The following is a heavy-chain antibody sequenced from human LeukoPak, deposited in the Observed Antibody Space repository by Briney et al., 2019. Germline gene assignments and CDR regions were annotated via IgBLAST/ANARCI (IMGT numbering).Heavy chain of an antibody. CDR2: SDHTGGT. CDR1: GFTFSSYA. V-gene: IGHV4-34*08. CDR3: AKNGQSGFSFDP. D-gene: IGHD5-12*01. Sequence: GSLRLSCAASGFTFSSYAMSWVRQAPGRGLEWIGESDHTGGTKYNPSLKSRVTISADSSKNQFSLKLSSVTAADTAVYYCAKNGQSGFSFDPWGQGTLVTVSS. J-gene: IGHJ5*02.